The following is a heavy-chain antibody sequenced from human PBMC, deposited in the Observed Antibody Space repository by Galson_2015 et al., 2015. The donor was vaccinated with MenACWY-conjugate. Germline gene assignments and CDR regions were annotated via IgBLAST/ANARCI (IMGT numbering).Heavy chain of an antibody. J-gene: IGHJ6*02. CDR2: TYYRSKWSN. CDR1: GDSVSSHSAA. CDR3: ARGGGRFDV. Sequence: CAISGDSVSSHSAAWNWIRQSPSRGLEWLGRTYYRSKWSNDYAESVKSRIINNPDTSKNQFSLQLNSVTPEDTAVYYCARGGGRFDVWAQGTTVTVS. V-gene: IGHV6-1*01. D-gene: IGHD3-3*01.